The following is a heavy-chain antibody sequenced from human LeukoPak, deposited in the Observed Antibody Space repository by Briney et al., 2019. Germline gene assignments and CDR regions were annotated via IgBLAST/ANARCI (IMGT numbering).Heavy chain of an antibody. CDR3: ATTRVCGGVLLRPSCLYFED. J-gene: IGHJ4*02. V-gene: IGHV3-30-3*01. CDR1: GFTFSSYA. CDR2: ISYDGSNK. D-gene: IGHD3-10*01. Sequence: GGSLRLSCAASGFTFSSYAMHWVRQAPGKGLEWVAVISYDGSNKYYADSVQGRFTVSRDNSENTLYLQMNNLRAEDTAVYYCATTRVCGGVLLRPSCLYFEDWGQGALVTVSS.